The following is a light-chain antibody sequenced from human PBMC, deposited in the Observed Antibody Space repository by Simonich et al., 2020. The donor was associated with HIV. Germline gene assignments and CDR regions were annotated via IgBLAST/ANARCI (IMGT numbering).Light chain of an antibody. Sequence: IQMTQSPSSVSASVGYRVTITCRTSQGISSVLACYQQKPGKSPKLLLYDAASLESGVPSRFSCSGSGTDFTLTISSLQPEDFATYYCQQFNSYPLTFGGGTKVEIK. CDR1: QGISSV. CDR2: DAA. J-gene: IGKJ4*01. CDR3: QQFNSYPLT. V-gene: IGKV1-13*02.